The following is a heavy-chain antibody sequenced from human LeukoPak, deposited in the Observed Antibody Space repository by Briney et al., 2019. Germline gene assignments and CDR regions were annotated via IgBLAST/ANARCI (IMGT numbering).Heavy chain of an antibody. J-gene: IGHJ4*02. Sequence: GSLRPSLTASGFNFGDFAMSWIRPAPGKGLEWVGFIRSNVYGAITEYAASVKGRFTISRDDSKSIAYLQMSSLKTEDTAVYYCTRGNYYFDYWGQGTLVTVSS. CDR3: TRGNYYFDY. V-gene: IGHV3-49*03. CDR2: IRSNVYGAIT. CDR1: GFNFGDFA.